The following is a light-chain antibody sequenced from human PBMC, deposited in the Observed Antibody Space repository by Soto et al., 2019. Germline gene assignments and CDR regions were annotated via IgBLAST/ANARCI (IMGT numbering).Light chain of an antibody. CDR1: SSNIGSNT. V-gene: IGLV1-44*01. Sequence: LTQPPSASGTPGQRVTISCSGSSSNIGSNTVNWYQQLPGTAPKLLIYSNNQRPSGVPDRFSGSKSGTSASLAISGLQSEDEADYYCAAWDDSVNVVVFGGGTKLTVL. J-gene: IGLJ2*01. CDR3: AAWDDSVNVVV. CDR2: SNN.